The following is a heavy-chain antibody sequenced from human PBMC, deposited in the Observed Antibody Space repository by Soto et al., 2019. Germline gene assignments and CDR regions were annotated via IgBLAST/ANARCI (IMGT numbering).Heavy chain of an antibody. CDR1: GFNFGNFG. Sequence: GGSLRLSCVASGFNFGNFGMHWVRQAPGKGLEWLTVISNDENIKQDSVRGRFAIARDNSKNTLYLHLTSLRAEDAAIYYCARGLRGVLDYWGQGTLVTVSS. CDR3: ARGLRGVLDY. J-gene: IGHJ4*02. D-gene: IGHD5-12*01. CDR2: ISNDENIK. V-gene: IGHV3-33*01.